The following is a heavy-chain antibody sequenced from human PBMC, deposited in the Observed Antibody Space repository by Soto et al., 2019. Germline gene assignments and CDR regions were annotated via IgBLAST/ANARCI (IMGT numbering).Heavy chain of an antibody. CDR2: IRSKAYGGTT. CDR3: TRGYCSSTSCTSVMDV. V-gene: IGHV3-49*03. CDR1: GFTFGDYA. J-gene: IGHJ6*02. Sequence: PGGSLRLSCTASGFTFGDYAMSWFRQAPGKGLEWVGFIRSKAYGGTTEYAASVKGRFTISRDDSKSIAYLQMNSLKTEDKAVYYCTRGYCSSTSCTSVMDVWGQGTTVTVSS. D-gene: IGHD2-2*01.